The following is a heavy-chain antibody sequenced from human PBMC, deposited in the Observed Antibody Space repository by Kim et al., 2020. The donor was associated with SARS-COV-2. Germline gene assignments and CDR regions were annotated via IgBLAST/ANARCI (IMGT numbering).Heavy chain of an antibody. CDR1: GFTFSNAW. CDR3: TTDCCSGGSTIPADDY. CDR2: IKSKTDGGTT. Sequence: GGSLRLSCAASGFTFSNAWMSWVRQAPGKGLEWVGRIKSKTDGGTTDYAAPVKGRFTISRDDSKNTLYLQMNSLKTEDTAVYYCTTDCCSGGSTIPADDYWGQGTLVTVSS. J-gene: IGHJ4*02. D-gene: IGHD2-15*01. V-gene: IGHV3-15*01.